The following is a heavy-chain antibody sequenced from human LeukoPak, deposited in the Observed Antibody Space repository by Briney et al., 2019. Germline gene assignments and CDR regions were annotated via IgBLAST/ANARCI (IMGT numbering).Heavy chain of an antibody. V-gene: IGHV1-46*01. CDR2: INPSGGST. J-gene: IGHJ3*02. CDR3: ARARGTTRRHDAFDI. Sequence: ASVTVSFTGSGYTFTIYNIHWVRQAPGQGHQWMGIINPSGGSTIYAQKFQGRVTMTRDMSTSTVYMDLSSLRSEDTAMYYCARARGTTRRHDAFDIWGQGTMVTVSS. D-gene: IGHD4-11*01. CDR1: GYTFTIYN.